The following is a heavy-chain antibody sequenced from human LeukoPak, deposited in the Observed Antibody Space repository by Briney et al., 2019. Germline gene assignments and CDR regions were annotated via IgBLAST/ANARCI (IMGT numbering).Heavy chain of an antibody. J-gene: IGHJ6*02. CDR2: INDESGAT. CDR1: GYTFTSYG. V-gene: IGHV1-18*01. D-gene: IGHD2/OR15-2a*01. Sequence: ASVKVSCKASGYTFTSYGISWVRQAPGQGLEWMGRINDESGATKLSEKFQGRLTIARDTSANTASMELRSLRSEDTAVYYCARGSIFPRYGMDVWGQGTTVTVSS. CDR3: ARGSIFPRYGMDV.